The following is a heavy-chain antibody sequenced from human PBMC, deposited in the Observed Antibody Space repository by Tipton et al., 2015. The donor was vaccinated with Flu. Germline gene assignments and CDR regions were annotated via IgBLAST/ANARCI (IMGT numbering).Heavy chain of an antibody. J-gene: IGHJ4*02. V-gene: IGHV3-73*01. CDR2: IRSEAKSYAT. CDR1: GLIFSGAI. Sequence: SLRLSCAASGLIFSGAIIHWVRQASGKGLEWIGRIRSEAKSYATSYDASVKGRFTISRDDSKNMAYLQMNSLKTEDTAVYYCATDSSDTGSYPRLESWGQGTLVTVSS. D-gene: IGHD3-22*01. CDR3: ATDSSDTGSYPRLES.